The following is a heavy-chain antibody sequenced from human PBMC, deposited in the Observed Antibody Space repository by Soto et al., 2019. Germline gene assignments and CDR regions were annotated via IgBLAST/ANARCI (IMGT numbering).Heavy chain of an antibody. CDR3: ARGYCSGGSCFPRGYYYGMDV. CDR1: GFTFSSYG. Sequence: PGGSLRLSCAASGFTFSSYGMHWVRQAPGKGLEWVAVIWYDGSNKYYADSVKGRFTISRDNSKNTLYLQMNSLRAEDTAVYYCARGYCSGGSCFPRGYYYGMDVWGQGTTVTVSS. J-gene: IGHJ6*02. CDR2: IWYDGSNK. D-gene: IGHD2-15*01. V-gene: IGHV3-33*08.